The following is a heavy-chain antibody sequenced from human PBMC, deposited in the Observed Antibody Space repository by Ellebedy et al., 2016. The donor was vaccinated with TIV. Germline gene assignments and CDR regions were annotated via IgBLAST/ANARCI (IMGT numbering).Heavy chain of an antibody. CDR2: PHYSGRT. CDR1: GGSISRNTYY. Sequence: SETLSLTCTVSGGSISRNTYYRGWIRQPPGKGLEWIGSPHYSGRTSYTPSLKSRLTISIDTSNQFSLNLRSVTVADTAVYYCARRGSTRWSYNDFDPWGQGILVTVSS. D-gene: IGHD6-13*01. J-gene: IGHJ5*02. V-gene: IGHV4-39*01. CDR3: ARRGSTRWSYNDFDP.